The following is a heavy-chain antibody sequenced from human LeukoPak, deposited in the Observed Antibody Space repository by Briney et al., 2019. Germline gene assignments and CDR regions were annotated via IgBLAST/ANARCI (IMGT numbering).Heavy chain of an antibody. J-gene: IGHJ4*02. CDR1: GGSISSYY. CDR3: ARVKAAGTRKRLYFDY. Sequence: PSETLSLTCTVSGGSISSYYWSWIRQPAGKGLEWIGRIYTSGSTNYNPSLKSRVTMSVDTSKNQFSLKLSSVTAADTAVYYCARVKAAGTRKRLYFDYWGQGTLVTVSS. CDR2: IYTSGST. V-gene: IGHV4-4*07. D-gene: IGHD6-13*01.